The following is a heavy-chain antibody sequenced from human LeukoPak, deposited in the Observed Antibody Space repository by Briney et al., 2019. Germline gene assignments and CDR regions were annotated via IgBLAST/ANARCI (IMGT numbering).Heavy chain of an antibody. Sequence: GGSLRLSCAASGFTFSRYWMSWVRQAPRKGLEWVANIKQDGSEKYYVDSVKGRFTISRDNAKNSLYLQMNSLRAEDTAVYYCARASRGAWIQLWFTDPYYYGMDVWGQGTTVTVSS. D-gene: IGHD5-18*01. CDR3: ARASRGAWIQLWFTDPYYYGMDV. V-gene: IGHV3-7*03. J-gene: IGHJ6*02. CDR2: IKQDGSEK. CDR1: GFTFSRYW.